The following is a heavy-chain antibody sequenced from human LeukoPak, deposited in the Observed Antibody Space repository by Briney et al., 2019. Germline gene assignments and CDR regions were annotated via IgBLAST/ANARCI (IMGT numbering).Heavy chain of an antibody. CDR2: ISSSSSTI. J-gene: IGHJ4*02. V-gene: IGHV3-48*01. D-gene: IGHD3-3*01. CDR1: GFTFSSYS. CDR3: ARDNPTYYDFWSGYYLDY. Sequence: PGGSLRLSCAASGFTFSSYSMNWVRQAPGKGLEWVSYISSSSSTIYYADSVKGRFTISSDNAKNSLYLQMSSLRAEDTAVYYCARDNPTYYDFWSGYYLDYWGQGTLVTVSS.